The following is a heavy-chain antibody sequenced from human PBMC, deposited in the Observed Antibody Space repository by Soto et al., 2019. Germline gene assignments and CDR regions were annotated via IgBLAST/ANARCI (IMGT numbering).Heavy chain of an antibody. D-gene: IGHD6-6*01. J-gene: IGHJ5*02. CDR3: ARDRIAARGFDP. CDR1: GFTFSSYA. Sequence: QVQLVESGGGVVQPGRSLRLSCAASGFTFSSYAMHWVRQAPGKGLEWVAVISYDESNKYYADSVKGRFTISRDNSKNTLYLQMNSLRAEDTAVYYCARDRIAARGFDPWGQGTLVTVSS. V-gene: IGHV3-30-3*01. CDR2: ISYDESNK.